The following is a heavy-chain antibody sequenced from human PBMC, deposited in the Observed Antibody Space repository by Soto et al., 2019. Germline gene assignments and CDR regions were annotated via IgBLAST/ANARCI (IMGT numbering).Heavy chain of an antibody. CDR1: GGTFSTYP. V-gene: IGHV1-69*01. CDR3: ATGAPDGSSWYFSFDP. J-gene: IGHJ5*02. Sequence: QVQLVQSGAEVRMPGSSVKVSCKASGGTFSTYPINWVRQAPGQGLEWMGGIIPLFGTTNYAQKFKGRVTITADESKSTAYMEQSSLRDENSAVYYCATGAPDGSSWYFSFDPWGQGTVVSV. D-gene: IGHD6-13*01. CDR2: IIPLFGTT.